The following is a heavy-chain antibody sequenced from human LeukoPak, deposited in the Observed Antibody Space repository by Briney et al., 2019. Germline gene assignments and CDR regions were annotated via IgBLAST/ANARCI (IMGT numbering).Heavy chain of an antibody. J-gene: IGHJ6*02. Sequence: HSGGSLRLSCAASGFTFSSYAMSWVRQAPGKGLEWVSAISGSGGSTYYADSVKGRFTISRDNSKNTLYLQMNSLRAEDTAVYYCAKDSTYGDYLDYYYYSMDVRGQGTTVTVSS. D-gene: IGHD4-17*01. V-gene: IGHV3-23*01. CDR2: ISGSGGST. CDR1: GFTFSSYA. CDR3: AKDSTYGDYLDYYYYSMDV.